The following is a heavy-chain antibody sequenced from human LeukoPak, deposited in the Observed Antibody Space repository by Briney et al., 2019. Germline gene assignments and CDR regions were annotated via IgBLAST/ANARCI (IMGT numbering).Heavy chain of an antibody. D-gene: IGHD5-12*01. V-gene: IGHV3-7*02. J-gene: IGHJ4*02. Sequence: GGSLILSCAASGFTFSSYWMSWVRQAPGKGLEWVANIDQDGSEKYYVDSVKGRFTISRDNAKNSLYLQMNSLRAEDTAVYYCARLYDSNRDHSGYGYWGQGTLVTVSS. CDR3: ARLYDSNRDHSGYGY. CDR1: GFTFSSYW. CDR2: IDQDGSEK.